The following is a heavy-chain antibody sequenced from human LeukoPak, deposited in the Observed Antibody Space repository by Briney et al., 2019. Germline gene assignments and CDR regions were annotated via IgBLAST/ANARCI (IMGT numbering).Heavy chain of an antibody. Sequence: PSETLSLTCTVSGGSISSHYWSWIRQPPGKGLERIGYIYYSGSTNYNPSLKSRVSISVDTSKNQFSLKLSSVTAADTAVYYCASSTGYSSSWYWYFDLWGRGTLVTVSS. J-gene: IGHJ2*01. CDR1: GGSISSHY. CDR3: ASSTGYSSSWYWYFDL. D-gene: IGHD6-13*01. V-gene: IGHV4-59*11. CDR2: IYYSGST.